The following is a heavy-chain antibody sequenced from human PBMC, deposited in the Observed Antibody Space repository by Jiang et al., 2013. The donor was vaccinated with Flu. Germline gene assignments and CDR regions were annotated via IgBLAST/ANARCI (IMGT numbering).Heavy chain of an antibody. D-gene: IGHD1-14*01. CDR2: IFYSGTT. V-gene: IGHV4-39*07. Sequence: GSGLVKPSETLSLTCTVSGGSISSSDYYWGWIRQPPGKGLEWIGSIFYSGTTYYNSSLKSRVTISVDTSKNEFSLKLSSVTAADTAIYYCARRVRREAAFDIWGQGTMLTVSS. CDR1: GGSISSSDYY. J-gene: IGHJ3*02. CDR3: ARRVRREAAFDI.